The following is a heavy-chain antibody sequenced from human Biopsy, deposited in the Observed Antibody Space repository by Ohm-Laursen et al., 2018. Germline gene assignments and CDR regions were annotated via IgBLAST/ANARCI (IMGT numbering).Heavy chain of an antibody. D-gene: IGHD2-2*01. J-gene: IGHJ4*02. Sequence: QTLSLTCAISGDSVSSSSAAWNWIRQSPSRGLEWLGRTYYRSKWSNDYAVSVKSRVTINPDTSKDQFSLQLNSVTPDDTAVYYCARTQPADDKNHFDYWGQGTLVTVSS. CDR3: ARTQPADDKNHFDY. V-gene: IGHV6-1*01. CDR1: GDSVSSSSAA. CDR2: TYYRSKWSN.